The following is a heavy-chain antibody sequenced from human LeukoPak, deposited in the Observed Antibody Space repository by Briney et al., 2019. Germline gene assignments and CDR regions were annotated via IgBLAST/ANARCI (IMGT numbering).Heavy chain of an antibody. CDR1: GGSISSYY. V-gene: IGHV4-59*01. Sequence: PSETLSLTCTVSGGSISSYYWSWIRQPPGKGLEWIGYIYYSGSTNYNPSLKSRVTIPVDTSKNQFSLKLSSVTAADTAVYYCARVGDYGDYYYYGMDVWGQGTTVTVSS. CDR3: ARVGDYGDYYYYGMDV. CDR2: IYYSGST. J-gene: IGHJ6*02. D-gene: IGHD4-17*01.